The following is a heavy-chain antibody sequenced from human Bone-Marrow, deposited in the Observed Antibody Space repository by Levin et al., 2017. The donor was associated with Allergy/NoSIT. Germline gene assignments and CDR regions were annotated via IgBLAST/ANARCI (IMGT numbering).Heavy chain of an antibody. D-gene: IGHD5-18*01. CDR2: IYYSGST. Sequence: SETLSLTCTVSGGSISSGGYYWSWIRQHPGKGLEWIGYIYYSGSTYYNPSLKSRVTISVDTSKNQFSLKLSSVTAADTAVYYCARVVPGYSYGFDYWGQGTLVTVSS. J-gene: IGHJ4*02. CDR1: GGSISSGGYY. V-gene: IGHV4-31*03. CDR3: ARVVPGYSYGFDY.